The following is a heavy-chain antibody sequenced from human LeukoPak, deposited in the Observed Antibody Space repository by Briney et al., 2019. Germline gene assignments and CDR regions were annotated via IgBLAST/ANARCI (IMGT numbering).Heavy chain of an antibody. Sequence: PGGSLRLSCAASGFTFSNAWMSWVRQAPGKGLEWVGRIKSKTDGGTTDYAAHVKGRFTISRDDSKNTLYLQMNSLKTEDTAVYYCTTRWIRLGRASDYWGQGTLVTVSS. CDR1: GFTFSNAW. V-gene: IGHV3-15*01. CDR2: IKSKTDGGTT. J-gene: IGHJ4*02. CDR3: TTRWIRLGRASDY. D-gene: IGHD5-18*01.